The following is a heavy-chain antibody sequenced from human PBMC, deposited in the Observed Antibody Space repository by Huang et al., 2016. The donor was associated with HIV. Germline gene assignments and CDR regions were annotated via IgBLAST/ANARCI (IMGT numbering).Heavy chain of an antibody. V-gene: IGHV5-51*03. J-gene: IGHJ4*02. CDR2: IYPGDSPEDSDT. CDR1: GYSFSTNW. D-gene: IGHD3-10*01. Sequence: EVQLVQSGAEVKKPGESLKISCKASGYSFSTNWLVWVRQIPGKGLEWIGSIYPGDSPEDSDTSYSPSFQGQVTISADKSISTAYLRWSSLKASDTAIYYCARRGDGYKLDYWGQGTLVAVSS. CDR3: ARRGDGYKLDY.